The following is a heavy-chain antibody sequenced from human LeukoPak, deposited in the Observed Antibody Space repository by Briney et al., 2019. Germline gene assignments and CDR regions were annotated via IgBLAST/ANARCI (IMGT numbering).Heavy chain of an antibody. J-gene: IGHJ3*02. D-gene: IGHD2-15*01. Sequence: PSQTLSLTCTVSGGSISSGGYYWSWIRQHPGKGLEWIGYIYYSGSTYYNPSLKSRVTISVDTSKNQFSLKLSSVTAADTAVYHCARDPSPRLGYCSGGSCYGAFDIWGQGTMVTVSS. CDR1: GGSISSGGYY. CDR2: IYYSGST. V-gene: IGHV4-31*03. CDR3: ARDPSPRLGYCSGGSCYGAFDI.